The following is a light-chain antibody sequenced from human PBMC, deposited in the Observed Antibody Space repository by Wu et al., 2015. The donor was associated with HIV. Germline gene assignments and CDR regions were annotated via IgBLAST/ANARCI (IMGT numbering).Light chain of an antibody. J-gene: IGKJ1*01. V-gene: IGKV3-20*01. CDR2: GAS. Sequence: EIVLTQSPATLSVSPGERATLSCRASQSVSSSYLAWYQQKPGQAPRFLMYGASNRATGIPDRFSGSGSGTDFTLTISRLEPEDFAVYYCQQYGTSAWTFGQGTKVEIK. CDR1: QSVSSSY. CDR3: QQYGTSAWT.